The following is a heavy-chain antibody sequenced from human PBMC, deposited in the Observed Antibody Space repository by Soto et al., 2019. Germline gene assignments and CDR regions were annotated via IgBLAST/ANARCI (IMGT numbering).Heavy chain of an antibody. V-gene: IGHV3-74*01. CDR2: INNDGSNR. CDR3: ARGVCSRTSCLAN. J-gene: IGHJ4*02. CDR1: GFTFSGYD. D-gene: IGHD2-2*01. Sequence: EVQLVESGGGLVQPGGSLRLSCAASGFTFSGYDMHWVRQAAGKGLVWVSRINNDGSNRNYADPVSGRFTISRDNAENMQYRQMNSLRAEDTAVYVRARGVCSRTSCLANWGQGTLVTVSS.